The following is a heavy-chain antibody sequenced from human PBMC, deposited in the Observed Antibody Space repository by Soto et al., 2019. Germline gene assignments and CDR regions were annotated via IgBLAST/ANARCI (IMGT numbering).Heavy chain of an antibody. CDR2: IKQDGSEK. CDR3: ARVGRTIFGVVIIKTYYFDY. CDR1: GFTFISYW. J-gene: IGHJ4*02. V-gene: IGHV3-7*01. Sequence: GGSLRLSCAASGFTFISYWMSWVRQAPWKGLEWVANIKQDGSEKYYVDSVKGRFTISRDNAKNSLYLQMNSLRAEDTAVYYCARVGRTIFGVVIIKTYYFDYWGQGTLVTVSS. D-gene: IGHD3-3*01.